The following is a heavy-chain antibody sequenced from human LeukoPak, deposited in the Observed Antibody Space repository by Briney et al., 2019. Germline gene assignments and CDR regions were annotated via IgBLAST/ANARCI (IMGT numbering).Heavy chain of an antibody. CDR2: INHSGST. CDR3: ARAGCSSTSCYLSDY. J-gene: IGHJ4*02. D-gene: IGHD2-2*01. Sequence: SETLSLTCAVYGGSFSGYYWSWIRQPPGKGLEWIGEINHSGSTNYNPSLKSRDTISVDTSKNQFSLKLSSVTAADTAVYYCARAGCSSTSCYLSDYWGQGTLVTVSS. V-gene: IGHV4-34*01. CDR1: GGSFSGYY.